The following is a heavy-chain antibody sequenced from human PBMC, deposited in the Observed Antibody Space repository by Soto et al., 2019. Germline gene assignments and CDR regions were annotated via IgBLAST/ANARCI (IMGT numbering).Heavy chain of an antibody. CDR2: IYYTGST. CDR1: GASISNKNYY. J-gene: IGHJ4*02. D-gene: IGHD5-12*01. Sequence: PSETLSLTCTVSGASISNKNYYWGWIRQPPGKGLEWIGSIYYTGSTYYNVSLKSRLSISVDTSKNQFSLKVTSVTAADTAVYYCAAGGGLPRYCWGQGTLVTVSS. CDR3: AAGGGLPRYC. V-gene: IGHV4-39*07.